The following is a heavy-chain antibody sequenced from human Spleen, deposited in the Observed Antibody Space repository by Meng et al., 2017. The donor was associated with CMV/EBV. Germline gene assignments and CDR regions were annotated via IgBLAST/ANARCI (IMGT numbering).Heavy chain of an antibody. CDR1: GGSLSDHY. CDR3: ARGNKLYYYYGMDV. V-gene: IGHV4-34*01. Sequence: SETLSLTCDVHGGSLSDHYWNWIRQSPGKGLEWIGEINHSGSTNYNPSLKSRVTISVDTSKNQFSLKLSSVTAADTAVYYCARGNKLYYYYGMDVWGQGTTVTVSS. D-gene: IGHD1-26*01. CDR2: INHSGST. J-gene: IGHJ6*02.